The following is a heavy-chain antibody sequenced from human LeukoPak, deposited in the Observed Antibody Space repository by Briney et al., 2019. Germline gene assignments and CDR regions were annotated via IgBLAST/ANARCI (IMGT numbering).Heavy chain of an antibody. D-gene: IGHD3-10*01. V-gene: IGHV5-51*01. CDR1: GFDFTAYG. J-gene: IGHJ5*02. Sequence: NRGSSLKISGKCSGFDFTAYGIAWVREMPGKRLEGMGNIYPGGSNGRYSPSFQGQVTMSADKSISTAYLQWSSLKASDTAMYYCARPGRVGGEVDPWGQGTLVTVSS. CDR2: IYPGGSNG. CDR3: ARPGRVGGEVDP.